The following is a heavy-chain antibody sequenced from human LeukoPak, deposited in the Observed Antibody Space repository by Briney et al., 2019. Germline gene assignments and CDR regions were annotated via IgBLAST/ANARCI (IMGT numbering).Heavy chain of an antibody. CDR2: ISAYNGNT. CDR1: GYTLTSYG. J-gene: IGHJ4*02. Sequence: ASVKVSCKASGYTLTSYGISWVRQAPGQGLEWMGWISAYNGNTNYAQKLQGRVTMTTDTSTSTAYMELRSLRSDDTAVYYCARRGLIAVAGTQDYWGQGTLVTVSS. V-gene: IGHV1-18*01. CDR3: ARRGLIAVAGTQDY. D-gene: IGHD6-19*01.